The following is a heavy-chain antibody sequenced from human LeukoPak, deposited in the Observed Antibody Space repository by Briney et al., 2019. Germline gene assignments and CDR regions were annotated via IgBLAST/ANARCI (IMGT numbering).Heavy chain of an antibody. J-gene: IGHJ4*02. V-gene: IGHV1-2*06. CDR3: ARNLFDSNAYYSPADY. CDR1: GYTFTGYY. CDR2: INPNTGGT. D-gene: IGHD3-22*01. Sequence: ASVKVSCKASGYTFTGYYIHWVRQAPGQGLEWMGRINPNTGGTNYAQKFQGRVTMTRDTSMSTAYMEVSSLTSDDTAVYYCARNLFDSNAYYSPADYWGQGTLVTVAS.